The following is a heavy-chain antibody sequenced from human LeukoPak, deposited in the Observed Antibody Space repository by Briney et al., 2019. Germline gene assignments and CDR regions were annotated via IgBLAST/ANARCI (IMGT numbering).Heavy chain of an antibody. D-gene: IGHD6-19*01. CDR2: IYYSGST. Sequence: SETLSLTCTVSGGSISSSSYYWGWIRQPPGKGLEWIGSIYYSGSTYYNPSLKSRVTISVDTSKNQFSLKLSSVTAADTAVYYCASASSGWGGNNWFDPWGQGTLVTVSS. CDR3: ASASSGWGGNNWFDP. CDR1: GGSISSSSYY. J-gene: IGHJ5*02. V-gene: IGHV4-39*07.